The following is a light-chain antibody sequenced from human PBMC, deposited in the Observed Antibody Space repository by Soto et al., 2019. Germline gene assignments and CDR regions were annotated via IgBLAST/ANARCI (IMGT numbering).Light chain of an antibody. Sequence: EIVLTQSPGTLSLSPGEGATLSCGASQSVSNNYLAWYQQKPGQSPRLLIYRASTRATGIPDRFSGSGSGTDFTININSLDPEDFAVYFCQQYGTSVAFGQGKRLEIK. CDR1: QSVSNNY. V-gene: IGKV3-20*01. CDR3: QQYGTSVA. CDR2: RAS. J-gene: IGKJ5*01.